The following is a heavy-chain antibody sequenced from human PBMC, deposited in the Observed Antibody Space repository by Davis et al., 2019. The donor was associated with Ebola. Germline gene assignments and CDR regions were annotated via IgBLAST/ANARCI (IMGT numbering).Heavy chain of an antibody. CDR3: ARLAVTGDY. CDR1: GGSFSGYY. J-gene: IGHJ4*02. CDR2: ISGSGGST. V-gene: IGHV3-23*01. Sequence: PSETLSLTCAVYGGSFSGYYWSWVRQAPGKGLEWVSAISGSGGSTYYADSVKGRFTISRDNAKNSLYLQMNSLRDEDTAVYYCARLAVTGDYWGQGTLVTVSS. D-gene: IGHD2-21*02.